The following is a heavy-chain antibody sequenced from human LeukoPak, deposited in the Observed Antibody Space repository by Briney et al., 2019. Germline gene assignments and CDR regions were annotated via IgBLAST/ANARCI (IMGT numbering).Heavy chain of an antibody. D-gene: IGHD6-19*01. CDR2: IYSGGST. V-gene: IGHV3-53*01. CDR1: GFTVSSNY. Sequence: GGSLRLSCAASGFTVSSNYMSWVRQAPGKVLEWVSVIYSGGSTYYADSVKGRFTISRDNSKNTLYLQMNSLRAEDTAVYYCARVRSPRVAGVWYFDYWGQGTLVTVSS. J-gene: IGHJ4*02. CDR3: ARVRSPRVAGVWYFDY.